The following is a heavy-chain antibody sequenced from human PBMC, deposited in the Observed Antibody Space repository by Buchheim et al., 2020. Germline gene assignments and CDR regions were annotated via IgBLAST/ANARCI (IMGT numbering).Heavy chain of an antibody. CDR3: AREDGRNTNDY. J-gene: IGHJ4*02. V-gene: IGHV3-7*01. Sequence: EVQLVESGGGLVQPGGSLRLSCVGSGFTFNNYWMSWVRQAPGKGLEWLANINENGRDKYYVDSVKGRFTISRDKAENSLYLQMSSLKVEDTAVYYCAREDGRNTNDYWGQGTL. CDR1: GFTFNNYW. D-gene: IGHD5-24*01. CDR2: INENGRDK.